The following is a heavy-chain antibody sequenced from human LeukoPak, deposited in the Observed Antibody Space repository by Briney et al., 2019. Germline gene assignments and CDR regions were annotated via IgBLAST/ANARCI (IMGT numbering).Heavy chain of an antibody. D-gene: IGHD3-9*01. CDR1: GFTFSSYA. Sequence: GGSLRLSCAASGFTFSSYAMHWVRQAPGKGLEYVSAISSNGGSTYYANSVEGRFTISRDNSKNTLYLQMGSLRAEDMAVYYCARGHFDWLLYLDYWGQGTLVTVSS. CDR3: ARGHFDWLLYLDY. CDR2: ISSNGGST. J-gene: IGHJ4*02. V-gene: IGHV3-64*01.